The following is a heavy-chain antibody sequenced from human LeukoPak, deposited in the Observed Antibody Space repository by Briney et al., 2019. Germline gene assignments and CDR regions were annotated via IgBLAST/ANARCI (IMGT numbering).Heavy chain of an antibody. V-gene: IGHV3-23*01. J-gene: IGHJ4*02. D-gene: IGHD2-2*01. Sequence: GGSLRLSCAVSGITLSNYGMSWVRQAPGKGLEWVAGISDSGGSTKYADSVKGRFTISRDNSNDTVYLQLSSLRAEDSALYYCAKVRGVYCSSPACYYYDAWGQGTPVTVSS. CDR2: ISDSGGST. CDR3: AKVRGVYCSSPACYYYDA. CDR1: GITLSNYG.